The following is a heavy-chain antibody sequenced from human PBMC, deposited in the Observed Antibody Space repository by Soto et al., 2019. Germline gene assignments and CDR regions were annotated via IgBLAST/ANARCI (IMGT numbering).Heavy chain of an antibody. J-gene: IGHJ6*02. CDR3: ARSYRDYGMGV. CDR1: GYSISSSNW. Sequence: PSETQSLTNAFSGYSISSSNWWGCIWQPPGKGLEWIGYIYYSGSTYYNPSLNSRVTMSVDTSKNQFSLKLSSVTAVDTAVYYCARSYRDYGMGVWGQGTTVTVSS. V-gene: IGHV4-28*01. D-gene: IGHD5-18*01. CDR2: IYYSGST.